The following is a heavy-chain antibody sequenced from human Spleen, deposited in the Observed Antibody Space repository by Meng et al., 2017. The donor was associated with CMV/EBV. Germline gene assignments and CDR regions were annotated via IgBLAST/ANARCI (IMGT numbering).Heavy chain of an antibody. V-gene: IGHV5-51*01. J-gene: IGHJ4*02. D-gene: IGHD3-22*01. Sequence: GESLKISCKTSGYSFTSNWIGWVRQMPGKGLEWMGIIYPGDSDIRYNPSFQGQVTISADKSISTAYLQWSSLKASDTAMYYCARHFYYDRGGYYYWDWGQGTLVTVSS. CDR3: ARHFYYDRGGYYYWD. CDR1: GYSFTSNW. CDR2: IYPGDSDI.